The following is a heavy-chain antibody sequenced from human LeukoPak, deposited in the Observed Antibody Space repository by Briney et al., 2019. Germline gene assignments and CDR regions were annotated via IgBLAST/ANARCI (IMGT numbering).Heavy chain of an antibody. D-gene: IGHD3-16*01. CDR3: GRSDTFGGIFDY. V-gene: IGHV3-21*01. J-gene: IGHJ4*02. CDR2: ISSSSSYI. CDR1: GFTFSSYS. Sequence: GGSLRLSCAASGFTFSSYSMNWVRQAPGKGLEWVSSISSSSSYIYYADSVKGRFTISRDNAKNSLYLQMNSLRAEDTAVYYCGRSDTFGGIFDYWGQGTLVTVSS.